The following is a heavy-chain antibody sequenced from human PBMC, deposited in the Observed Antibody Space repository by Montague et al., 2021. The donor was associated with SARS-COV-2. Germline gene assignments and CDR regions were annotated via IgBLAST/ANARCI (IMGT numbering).Heavy chain of an antibody. CDR1: SDSVSSGGYY. Sequence: TLSLTCIVSSDSVSSGGYYWSWIRQHPGKGLEWIEYIYYSGNTYYNPSLKSRVTMSVDTTKNQFSLTLNSVTAADTALYYCARVLGSGSYQFDYWGQGTLVTVSS. CDR2: IYYSGNT. J-gene: IGHJ4*02. V-gene: IGHV4-31*03. D-gene: IGHD1-26*01. CDR3: ARVLGSGSYQFDY.